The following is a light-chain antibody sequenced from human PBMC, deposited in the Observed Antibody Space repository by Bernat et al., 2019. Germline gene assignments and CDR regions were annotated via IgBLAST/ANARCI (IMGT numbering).Light chain of an antibody. J-gene: IGKJ1*01. Sequence: AIRMTQSPSSLSTSRGDRVNITCRASQGIGSYLAWYQQKPGTAPKVLIYAASTLQNGVPSRFSGSGSGTDFTLTISCLQSEDFATYSCQKYYTSPWTFGQGTKVEIK. CDR1: QGIGSY. V-gene: IGKV1-8*01. CDR3: QKYYTSPWT. CDR2: AAS.